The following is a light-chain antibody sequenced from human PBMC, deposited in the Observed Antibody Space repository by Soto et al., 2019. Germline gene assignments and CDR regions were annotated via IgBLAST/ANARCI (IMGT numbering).Light chain of an antibody. CDR2: SND. CDR3: AAWDARLNGVV. J-gene: IGLJ3*02. V-gene: IGLV1-44*01. Sequence: QSVLTQPPSTSGTPGQRVTISCSGSSSNIGTNTVNWYQQVPGTAPKLLIYSNDQRPSGFPDRFSGSKSGTSVSLAISGLQSEDEADYFCAAWDARLNGVVFGGGTKLTVL. CDR1: SSNIGTNT.